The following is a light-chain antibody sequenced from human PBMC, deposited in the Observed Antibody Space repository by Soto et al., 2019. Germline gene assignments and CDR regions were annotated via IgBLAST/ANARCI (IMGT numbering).Light chain of an antibody. Sequence: ETVLTQSPGTLSLSPGERSTLSCISSQSVSSSSLAWYQQRPGQAPRLLIYGTSSRATGIPDRFSGSGSGTDFTLTISRLEPEDFAVYFCQRYGSSPLITFGQGTRLEIK. J-gene: IGKJ5*01. CDR2: GTS. V-gene: IGKV3-20*01. CDR3: QRYGSSPLIT. CDR1: QSVSSSS.